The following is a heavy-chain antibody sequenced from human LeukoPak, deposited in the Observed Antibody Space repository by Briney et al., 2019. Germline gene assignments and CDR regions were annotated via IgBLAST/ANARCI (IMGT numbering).Heavy chain of an antibody. CDR3: ARGTTYTAMVH. CDR1: GGSISGHY. J-gene: IGHJ4*02. CDR2: IYYSGST. D-gene: IGHD5-18*01. V-gene: IGHV4-59*11. Sequence: SETLSLTCTVSGGSISGHYWSWIRQPPGKGLEWIGYIYYSGSTNYNPSLKSRVTISVDTSKNQFSLKLSSVTAADTAVYYCARGTTYTAMVHWGQGTLVTVSS.